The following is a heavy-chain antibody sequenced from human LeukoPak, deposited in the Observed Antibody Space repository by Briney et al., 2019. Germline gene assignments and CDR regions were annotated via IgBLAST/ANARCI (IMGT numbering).Heavy chain of an antibody. D-gene: IGHD5-18*01. V-gene: IGHV3-23*01. CDR1: GFTFSSYA. CDR3: AKARGPGYSYGQSSADY. J-gene: IGHJ4*02. Sequence: GGSLRLSCAASGFTFSSYAMSWVRQAPGKGLEWVSAISGSGGSTYYADSVKGRFTISRDNSKNTLYLQMNSLRAEDTAVYYCAKARGPGYSYGQSSADYWGQGTLVTVSS. CDR2: ISGSGGST.